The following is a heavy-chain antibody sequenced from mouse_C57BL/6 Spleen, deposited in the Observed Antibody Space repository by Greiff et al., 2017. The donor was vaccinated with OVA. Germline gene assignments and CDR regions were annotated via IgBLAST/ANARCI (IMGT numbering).Heavy chain of an antibody. D-gene: IGHD2-1*01. CDR1: GYTFTSYW. CDR2: IDPSDSYT. Sequence: QVQLQPGAELVKPGASVKLSCKASGYTFTSYWMQWVKQRPGQGLEWIGEIDPSDSYTNYNQKFKGKATLTVDTSSSTAYMQLSSLTSEDSAVYYCARRDGTPDYWGQGTTLTVSS. V-gene: IGHV1-50*01. J-gene: IGHJ2*01. CDR3: ARRDGTPDY.